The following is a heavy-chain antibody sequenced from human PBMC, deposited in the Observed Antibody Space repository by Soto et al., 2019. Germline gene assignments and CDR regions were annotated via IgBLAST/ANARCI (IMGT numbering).Heavy chain of an antibody. J-gene: IGHJ4*02. CDR2: IYYSGST. V-gene: IGHV4-31*03. D-gene: IGHD5-18*01. CDR3: ANLSRSSRLYSYGLLGHY. CDR1: GGSISSGGYY. Sequence: QVQLQESGPGLVKPPQTLSLTCTVSGGSISSGGYYWSWIRQHPGKGLEWIGYIYYSGSTYYNPSLKSRVTISVDTSKNQFSLKLSSVTAADTAVYYCANLSRSSRLYSYGLLGHYWGQGTLVTVSS.